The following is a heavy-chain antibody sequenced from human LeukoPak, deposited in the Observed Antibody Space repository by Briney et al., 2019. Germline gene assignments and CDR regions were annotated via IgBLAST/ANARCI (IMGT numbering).Heavy chain of an antibody. CDR3: ASGTIAAHYMDV. CDR1: GFTFSSYG. V-gene: IGHV3-30*02. D-gene: IGHD6-6*01. J-gene: IGHJ6*03. CDR2: IRYDGSNK. Sequence: GASLRLSCAASGFTFSSYGMHWVRQAPGKGLEWVAFIRYDGSNKYYADSVKGRFTISRDNSKNTLYLQMNSLRAEDTAVYYCASGTIAAHYMDVWGKGTTVTVSS.